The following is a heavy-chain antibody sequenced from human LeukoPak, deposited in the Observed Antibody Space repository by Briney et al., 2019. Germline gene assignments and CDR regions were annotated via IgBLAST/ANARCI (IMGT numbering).Heavy chain of an antibody. CDR3: AHANHYYDSSGYYYVDPFDY. CDR2: INPNSGGT. Sequence: ASVKVSCKASGYTFTGYYMHWVRQAPGQGLEWMGWINPNSGGTNYAQKFQGRVTMTRDTSINTAYMELSRLRSDDTAVYYCAHANHYYDSSGYYYVDPFDYWGQGTLVTVSS. CDR1: GYTFTGYY. D-gene: IGHD3-22*01. V-gene: IGHV1-2*02. J-gene: IGHJ4*02.